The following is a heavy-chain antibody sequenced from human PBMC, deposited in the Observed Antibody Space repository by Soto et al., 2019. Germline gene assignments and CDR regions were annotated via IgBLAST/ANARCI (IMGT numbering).Heavy chain of an antibody. Sequence: ASVKVSCQASCYTFTSYGISWVRQPPGQELEWMGWISGSNGHTNYAQKLQGRVTMTTDTSTSTAYMELRSLRSDDTAVYYCARGGYSYGTTYYYYGMDVWGQGTTVTVSS. CDR1: CYTFTSYG. CDR2: ISGSNGHT. J-gene: IGHJ6*02. V-gene: IGHV1-18*01. CDR3: ARGGYSYGTTYYYYGMDV. D-gene: IGHD5-18*01.